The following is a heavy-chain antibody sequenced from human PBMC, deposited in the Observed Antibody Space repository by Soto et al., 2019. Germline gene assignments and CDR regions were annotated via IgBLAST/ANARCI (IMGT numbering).Heavy chain of an antibody. V-gene: IGHV1-18*01. CDR2: ISAYNGNT. Sequence: ASVKLSFKASVYTLTSYGISWVRHAPGQGLEWMGWISAYNGNTNYAQKLQGRVTMTTDTSTSTAYMELRSLRSDDTAVYYCAIAAAGLNWFDPWGQGTLVTVSS. D-gene: IGHD6-13*01. CDR1: VYTLTSYG. J-gene: IGHJ5*02. CDR3: AIAAAGLNWFDP.